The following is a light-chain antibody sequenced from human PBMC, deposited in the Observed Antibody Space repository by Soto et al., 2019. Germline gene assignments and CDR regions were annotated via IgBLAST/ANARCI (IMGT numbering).Light chain of an antibody. Sequence: EIVLTQSPGTLSLSPGERATLSCRASQSVSSRYLGWYQQKPGQAPRLLIYGASSRATGIPDRFSGSGSGTDFTLTISRLGPEDVAVYYCQQYGSSLITFCQGTRLEIK. V-gene: IGKV3-20*01. CDR3: QQYGSSLIT. CDR1: QSVSSRY. J-gene: IGKJ5*01. CDR2: GAS.